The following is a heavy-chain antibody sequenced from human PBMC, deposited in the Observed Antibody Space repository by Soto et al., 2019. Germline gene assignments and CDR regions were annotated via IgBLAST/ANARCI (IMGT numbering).Heavy chain of an antibody. D-gene: IGHD3-10*01. CDR1: GGSISTYY. Sequence: SETLSLTCTVSGGSISTYYWSWIRQPPGRGLEWIGYIHYTGSTNFNPSLKSRVTISVDTSENLFSLKLSSVTAADTAVYYCARALADYYGSGSYYNDYWGQGTLVTVSS. CDR3: ARALADYYGSGSYYNDY. V-gene: IGHV4-59*01. J-gene: IGHJ4*02. CDR2: IHYTGST.